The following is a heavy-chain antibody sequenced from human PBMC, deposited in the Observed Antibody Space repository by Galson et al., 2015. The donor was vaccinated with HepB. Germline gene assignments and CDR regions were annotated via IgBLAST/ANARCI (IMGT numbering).Heavy chain of an antibody. J-gene: IGHJ4*02. CDR3: ARHWEISNYNILTAYYPRRGFDY. CDR2: IYYSGKS. D-gene: IGHD3-9*01. V-gene: IGHV4-39*01. CDR1: GGSVNSSSSY. Sequence: ETLSLTCTVSGGSVNSSSSYCGWIRQPPGKGLEWIGSIYYSGKSYYNPSLRSRVTISVDTSKNRFSLKLSSVTAADTAVYFCARHWEISNYNILTAYYPRRGFDYWGQGTQVTVSS.